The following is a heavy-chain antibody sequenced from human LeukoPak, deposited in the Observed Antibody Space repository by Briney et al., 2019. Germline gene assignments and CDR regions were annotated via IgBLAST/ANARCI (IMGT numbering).Heavy chain of an antibody. D-gene: IGHD3-22*01. V-gene: IGHV1-46*01. J-gene: IGHJ4*02. CDR1: GYIFTTYY. CDR3: ARGAWPVAYYDSSGYLHYFDY. Sequence: ASVKVSCKASGYIFTTYYIHWVRQAPGQGLEWMGILFPSGGSTNYAQKFQGRVTMTRDTSTSTVYMELSSLRSEDTAVYYCARGAWPVAYYDSSGYLHYFDYWGQGTLVTVSS. CDR2: LFPSGGST.